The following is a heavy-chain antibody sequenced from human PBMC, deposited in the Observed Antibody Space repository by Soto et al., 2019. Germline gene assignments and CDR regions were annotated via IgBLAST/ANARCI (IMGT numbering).Heavy chain of an antibody. CDR2: IYYSGST. D-gene: IGHD5-12*01. CDR3: ARVKRGENSGYDYKAYYYYYYMDV. V-gene: IGHV4-59*01. CDR1: GGSISSYY. Sequence: SETLSLTCTVSGGSISSYYWSWIRQPPGKGLEWIGYIYYSGSTNYNPSLKSRVTISVDTSKNQFSLKLSSVTAADTAVYYCARVKRGENSGYDYKAYYYYYYMDVWGKGTTVTVSS. J-gene: IGHJ6*03.